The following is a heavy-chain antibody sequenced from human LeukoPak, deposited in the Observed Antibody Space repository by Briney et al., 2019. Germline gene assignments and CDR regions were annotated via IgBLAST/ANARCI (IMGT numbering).Heavy chain of an antibody. V-gene: IGHV1-46*04. CDR2: INPGGGST. Sequence: ASVKVSCTASGYTFTRYYVHWVRQAPGQGLEWMGMINPGGGSTSYAQKLQGRVTMTRDTSISTAYMELSRLRSDDTAVYYCARANEKWELKYYFDYWGQGTLVTVSS. CDR3: ARANEKWELKYYFDY. CDR1: GYTFTRYY. D-gene: IGHD1-26*01. J-gene: IGHJ4*02.